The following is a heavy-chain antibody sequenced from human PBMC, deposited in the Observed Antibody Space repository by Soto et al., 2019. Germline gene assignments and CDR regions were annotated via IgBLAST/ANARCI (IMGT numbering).Heavy chain of an antibody. CDR3: ARIVSYYDSSGYYLVYRYYYGMDV. CDR2: IYYSGST. CDR1: GGSISSSSYY. D-gene: IGHD3-22*01. J-gene: IGHJ6*02. Sequence: SETLSLTCTVSGGSISSSSYYWGWIRQPPGKGLEWIGSIYYSGSTYYNPSLKSRVTISVDTSKNQFSLKLSSVTAADTAVYYCARIVSYYDSSGYYLVYRYYYGMDVWGQGTTVTVSS. V-gene: IGHV4-39*01.